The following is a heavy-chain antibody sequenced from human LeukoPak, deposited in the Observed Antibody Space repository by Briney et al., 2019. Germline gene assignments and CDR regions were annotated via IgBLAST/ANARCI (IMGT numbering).Heavy chain of an antibody. CDR3: ASHGFYSAIDY. V-gene: IGHV3-23*01. CDR2: ISGSGGST. J-gene: IGHJ4*02. Sequence: GGSLRLSCAASGFTFCNYAMTWVRQAPGKGLEWVSAISGSGGSTYYADSVKGRFAISRDNSKNTLYLQMNSLRADDTSIYYCASHGFYSAIDYWGQGTLVTVSS. D-gene: IGHD4-11*01. CDR1: GFTFCNYA.